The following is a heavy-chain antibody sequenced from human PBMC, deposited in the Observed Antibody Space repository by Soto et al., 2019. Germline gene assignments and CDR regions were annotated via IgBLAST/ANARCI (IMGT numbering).Heavy chain of an antibody. Sequence: PGGSLRLSCAASGFTVSSNYMSWVRQAPGKGLEWVSVIYSGGSTYYADSVKGRFTISRDNSKNTLYLQMNSLRAEDTAVYYCARDSEVAATLTWGQGTLVTVYS. J-gene: IGHJ5*02. CDR3: ARDSEVAATLT. CDR1: GFTVSSNY. CDR2: IYSGGST. D-gene: IGHD2-15*01. V-gene: IGHV3-53*01.